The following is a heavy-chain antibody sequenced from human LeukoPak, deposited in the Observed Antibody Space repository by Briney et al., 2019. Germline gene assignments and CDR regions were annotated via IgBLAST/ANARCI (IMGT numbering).Heavy chain of an antibody. CDR3: ARQTMGATLD. CDR2: ISRNGGST. CDR1: GFTFSSYA. V-gene: IGHV3-23*01. D-gene: IGHD1-26*01. J-gene: IGHJ4*02. Sequence: GGSLRLSCAASGFTFSSYAMSWVRQAPGKGLEWVSGISRNGGSTYYADSVKGRFTISRDNSKNTLSLQMNSLGAEDTAVYYCARQTMGATLDWGQGTLVTVSS.